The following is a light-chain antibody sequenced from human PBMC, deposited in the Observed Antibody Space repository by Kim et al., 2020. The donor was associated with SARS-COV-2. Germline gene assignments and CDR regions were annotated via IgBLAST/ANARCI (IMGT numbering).Light chain of an antibody. CDR2: GAS. V-gene: IGKV3-20*01. Sequence: PGERAALSCRASQSVSTSYLAWYQKKPGQAPRLLIYGASSRATGIPVRFSGSGSGTDFTLTISRLEPEDFAVYYCQQYGTSRGTFGQGTKVEIK. J-gene: IGKJ1*01. CDR3: QQYGTSRGT. CDR1: QSVSTSY.